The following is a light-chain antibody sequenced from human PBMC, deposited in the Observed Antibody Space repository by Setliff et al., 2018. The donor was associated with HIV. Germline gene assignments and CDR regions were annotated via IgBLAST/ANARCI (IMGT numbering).Light chain of an antibody. J-gene: IGLJ1*01. CDR1: SSDVGGYNY. CDR3: SSYTGSRTYV. Sequence: QSALAQPASVSGSPGQSITISCTGTSSDVGGYNYVSWYQQHPGKAPKLMIYEVSNRPSGVSNRFSGSKSGNTASLTISGLQAEDEADYYCSSYTGSRTYVFGTGTQLTVL. V-gene: IGLV2-14*01. CDR2: EVS.